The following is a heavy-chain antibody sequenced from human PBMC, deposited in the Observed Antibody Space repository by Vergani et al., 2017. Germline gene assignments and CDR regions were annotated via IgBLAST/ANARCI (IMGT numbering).Heavy chain of an antibody. D-gene: IGHD1-26*01. Sequence: QVQLVESGGGVVQPGRSLILSCAASGFTFSSYAMHWVRQAPGKGLEWVAVISYDGSNKYYADSVKGRFTISRDNSKNTLYLQMNSLRAEDTAVYYCARDGSXSSRDYYYYYYMDVWGKGTTVTVSS. V-gene: IGHV3-30-3*01. CDR1: GFTFSSYA. J-gene: IGHJ6*03. CDR3: ARDGSXSSRDYYYYYYMDV. CDR2: ISYDGSNK.